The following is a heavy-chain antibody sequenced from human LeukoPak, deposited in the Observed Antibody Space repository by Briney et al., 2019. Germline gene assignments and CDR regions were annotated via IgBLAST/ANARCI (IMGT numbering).Heavy chain of an antibody. CDR3: ARTRPINRVGATSYVVDDDDY. D-gene: IGHD1-26*01. Sequence: GASVKVSCKASGYTFTSYYMHWVRQAPGQGLEWMGFINLSGSSAAYAQKFQGRLTMTRDMFTSTDYMELTSLTSDDTAVYYCARTRPINRVGATSYVVDDDDYWGQGTLVTVSS. J-gene: IGHJ4*02. V-gene: IGHV1-46*01. CDR2: INLSGSSA. CDR1: GYTFTSYY.